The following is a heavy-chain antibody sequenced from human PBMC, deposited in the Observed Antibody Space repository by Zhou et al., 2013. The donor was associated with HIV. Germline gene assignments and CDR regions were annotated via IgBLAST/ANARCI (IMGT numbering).Heavy chain of an antibody. V-gene: IGHV1-8*03. Sequence: QVQLVQSGAEVKKPGASVKVSCKASGYTFTSYDINWVRQATGQGLEWMGWMNPNSGNTGYAQKFQGRVTITRNTSISTAYLELSSLRSDDTAVYYCARGGYNSGVYYYYGMDVWGQGTTAHRLL. D-gene: IGHD6-19*01. CDR3: ARGGYNSGVYYYYGMDV. CDR2: MNPNSGNT. J-gene: IGHJ6*02. CDR1: GYTFTSYD.